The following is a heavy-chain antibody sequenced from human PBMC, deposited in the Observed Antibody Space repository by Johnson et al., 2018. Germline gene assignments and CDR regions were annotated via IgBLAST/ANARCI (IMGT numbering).Heavy chain of an antibody. Sequence: VQLVESGGGLVKPGGSLRLCCAASGFTFSSYSMNWVRQAPGKGLEWVSSISSSSTYIYYADSVKGRFTISRDNAKNSLYLQINSLRAEATAVYYCASRFDSSQPYYYYYMDVWGIGTTVTVSS. V-gene: IGHV3-21*01. CDR2: ISSSSTYI. CDR1: GFTFSSYS. D-gene: IGHD3-22*01. J-gene: IGHJ6*03. CDR3: ASRFDSSQPYYYYYMDV.